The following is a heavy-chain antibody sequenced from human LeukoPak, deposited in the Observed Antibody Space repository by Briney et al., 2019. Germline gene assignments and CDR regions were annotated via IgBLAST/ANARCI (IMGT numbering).Heavy chain of an antibody. D-gene: IGHD6-6*01. CDR3: ARISRSHDYDY. J-gene: IGHJ4*02. CDR1: GFTFSGYA. Sequence: GGSLRLSCSASGFTFSGYAMHWVRQAPGKGLEYVSAISSYGGSTYYANSVKDRFTISRDNSKNTVYLQMGSLRTEDMAVYYCARISRSHDYDYWGQGTLVTVSS. V-gene: IGHV3-64*01. CDR2: ISSYGGST.